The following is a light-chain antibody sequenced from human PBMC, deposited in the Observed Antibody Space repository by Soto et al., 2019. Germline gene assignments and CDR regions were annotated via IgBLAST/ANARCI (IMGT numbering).Light chain of an antibody. CDR2: AAS. V-gene: IGKV1-39*01. CDR3: QQSYSTLT. J-gene: IGKJ3*01. CDR1: QSISSY. Sequence: IQMTQYPSSLSASVGDRVTITCRASQSISSYLNWYQQKPGKAPKLLIYAASSLQSGVPARFSGSGSGTDFTLTISSLQPEDFATYYCQQSYSTLTFGPGTKVDIK.